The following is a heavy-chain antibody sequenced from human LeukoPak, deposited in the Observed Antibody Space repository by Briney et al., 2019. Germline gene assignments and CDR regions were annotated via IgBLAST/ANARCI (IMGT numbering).Heavy chain of an antibody. CDR1: GYTFTSND. CDR2: MNPNSGHT. CDR3: ARGTVSGVPYFFDS. D-gene: IGHD3-3*01. V-gene: IGHV1-8*01. Sequence: ASVRVSCKASGYTFTSNDIIWVRQATGQGLEWMGWMNPNSGHTGYSQKFQGRVTMTRDTSISTAYMELSGLRSEDTAVYYCARGTVSGVPYFFDSWGQGTLVTVSS. J-gene: IGHJ4*02.